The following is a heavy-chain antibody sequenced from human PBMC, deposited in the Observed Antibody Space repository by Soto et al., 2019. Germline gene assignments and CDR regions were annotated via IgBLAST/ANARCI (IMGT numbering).Heavy chain of an antibody. CDR2: ICYSGST. D-gene: IGHD6-19*01. CDR1: GGSISSGGYY. J-gene: IGHJ6*02. Sequence: SETLSLTCAVSGGSISSGGYYWIWIRQHPGKGREGVGYICYSGSTYYNPSLKSRVTISVDTSKNPFSLKLSSVTAAATDVYYCARALRYSSGWWGGYYYGMDVWGQGTKVTVSS. CDR3: ARALRYSSGWWGGYYYGMDV. V-gene: IGHV4-31*11.